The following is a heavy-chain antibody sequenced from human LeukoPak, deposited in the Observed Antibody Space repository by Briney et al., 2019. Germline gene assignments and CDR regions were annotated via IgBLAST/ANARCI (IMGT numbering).Heavy chain of an antibody. CDR3: ARADDGSYEYYFDY. V-gene: IGHV3-7*01. Sequence: GGSLRLSCAASGFTFSSYWMSWVRQAPGKGLEWVANIKQDGSEKYYVDSVKGRFTISRDDAKNSLYLQMNSLRAEDTAVYYCARADDGSYEYYFDYWGQGTLVTVSS. J-gene: IGHJ4*02. CDR2: IKQDGSEK. CDR1: GFTFSSYW. D-gene: IGHD1-26*01.